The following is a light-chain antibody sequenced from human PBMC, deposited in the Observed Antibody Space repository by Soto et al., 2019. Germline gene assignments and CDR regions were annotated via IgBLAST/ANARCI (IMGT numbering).Light chain of an antibody. CDR2: GTS. CDR1: QNINSRY. Sequence: EIVLTQSPGTLSLSPGERATLSCRASQNINSRYLAWYQQKPGQAPRLLIYGTSSRATGIPDRFSGSGSGTDFTLIISRLEPEDFAVYYCQQFGSSPGFTFGPGTKVDIK. J-gene: IGKJ3*01. V-gene: IGKV3-20*01. CDR3: QQFGSSPGFT.